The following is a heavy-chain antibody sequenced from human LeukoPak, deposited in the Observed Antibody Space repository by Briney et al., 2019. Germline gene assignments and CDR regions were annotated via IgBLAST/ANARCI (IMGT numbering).Heavy chain of an antibody. V-gene: IGHV3-30*04. Sequence: GGSLRLSCTVSGFTVSSNSMSWVRQAPGKGLEWVATISYDASNKNFADSVKGRFTISRDNSKNTLYLQTTSLRGDDTAVYYCSRGGAYSFGDLTFDIWGQGTKITVSS. CDR1: GFTVSSNS. D-gene: IGHD5-18*01. CDR3: SRGGAYSFGDLTFDI. J-gene: IGHJ3*02. CDR2: ISYDASNK.